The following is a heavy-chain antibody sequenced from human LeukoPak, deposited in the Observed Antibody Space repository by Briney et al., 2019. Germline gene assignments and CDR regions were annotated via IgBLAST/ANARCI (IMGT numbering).Heavy chain of an antibody. CDR2: IYYSGST. CDR3: ARMDTAMQHNWFDP. Sequence: NPSETLSLTCTVSGGSIGSYYWSWIRQPPGKGLEWIGYIYYSGSTNYNPSLKSRVTISVDTSKNQFSLKLSSVTAADTAVYYCARMDTAMQHNWFDPWGQGTLVTVSS. V-gene: IGHV4-59*08. J-gene: IGHJ5*02. CDR1: GGSIGSYY. D-gene: IGHD5-18*01.